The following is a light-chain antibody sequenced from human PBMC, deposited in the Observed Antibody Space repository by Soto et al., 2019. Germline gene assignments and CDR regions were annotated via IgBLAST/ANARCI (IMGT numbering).Light chain of an antibody. J-gene: IGKJ1*01. Sequence: EVVLTQSPVSLSLSPGERVTLSCRASQSVGTYLAWYQQKPGQAPRLLIYGASNRATGIPDRFSGSGSGTDFTLTISRLEPEDFAVYYCQQYGSSGTFGQGTKVDI. CDR3: QQYGSSGT. V-gene: IGKV3-20*01. CDR1: QSVGTY. CDR2: GAS.